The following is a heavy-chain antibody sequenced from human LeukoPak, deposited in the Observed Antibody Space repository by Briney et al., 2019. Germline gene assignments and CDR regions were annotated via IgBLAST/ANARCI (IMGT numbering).Heavy chain of an antibody. J-gene: IGHJ4*02. CDR1: GFTFSSYS. CDR3: AKDGRRCSSTSCYNGGDYFDY. CDR2: ISSSSSNI. D-gene: IGHD2-2*02. V-gene: IGHV3-48*04. Sequence: PGGSLRLSCAASGFTFSSYSMNWVRQAPGKGLEWVSHISSSSSNIYYSDSVRGRFTISRDNAKNSLYLQMNSLRAEDTAVYYCAKDGRRCSSTSCYNGGDYFDYWGQGTLVTVSS.